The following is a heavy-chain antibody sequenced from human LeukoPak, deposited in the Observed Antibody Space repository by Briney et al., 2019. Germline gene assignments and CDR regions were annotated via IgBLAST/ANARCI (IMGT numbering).Heavy chain of an antibody. CDR1: GFTFSDYA. CDR2: VSGSGRST. D-gene: IGHD3-22*01. J-gene: IGHJ4*02. V-gene: IGHV3-23*01. CDR3: AKEPLRDWDYFDGSGYYAY. Sequence: GGSLRLSCAASGFTFSDYAMSWVRQAPGKGLEWVSAVSGSGRSTFYAGSLRGRFTVSRDNAKNTLFLQINSLGVEDTATYYCAKEPLRDWDYFDGSGYYAYWGQGTLVSVFS.